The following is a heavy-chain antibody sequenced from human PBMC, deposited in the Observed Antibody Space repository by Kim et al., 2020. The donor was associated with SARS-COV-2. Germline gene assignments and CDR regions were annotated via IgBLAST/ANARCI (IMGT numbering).Heavy chain of an antibody. Sequence: GGSLRLSCVGSGFLFRSYAMSWVRQAPGKGLEWVSGISASGDTTNYIDSVKGRFTISRDNSKNTLYLQMNSLRAEDTGVYYCAKDSFSLTGYYHYWGQGALVTVSS. V-gene: IGHV3-23*01. J-gene: IGHJ4*02. CDR2: ISASGDTT. CDR1: GFLFRSYA. D-gene: IGHD3-9*01. CDR3: AKDSFSLTGYYHY.